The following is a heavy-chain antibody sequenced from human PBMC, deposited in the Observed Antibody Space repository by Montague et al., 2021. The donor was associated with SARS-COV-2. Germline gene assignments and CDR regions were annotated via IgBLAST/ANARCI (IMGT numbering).Heavy chain of an antibody. CDR1: GGSISSSNYY. V-gene: IGHV4-39*01. J-gene: IGHJ4*02. D-gene: IGHD6-13*01. CDR3: ATETYTGGWFQQLDY. Sequence: SETLSLTCTVSGGSISSSNYYWGWIRQPPGKGLEWIGCIYYSGTTYYNPSLQSRVTISVDMSKKQFSLKLSSVTAADTAVYYCATETYTGGWFQQLDYWGQGTLVTVSS. CDR2: IYYSGTT.